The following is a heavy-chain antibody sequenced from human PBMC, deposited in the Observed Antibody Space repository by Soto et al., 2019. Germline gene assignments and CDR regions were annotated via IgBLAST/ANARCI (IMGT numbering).Heavy chain of an antibody. CDR3: ARETRDDAFDI. Sequence: QVQLVESGGGVVQPGRSLRLSCAASGFTFSSYAMHWVRQAPGKGLEWVAVISYDGSNKYYADSVKGRFTISRDNSKNTLYLQMNSLRAEDTDVYYCARETRDDAFDIWGQGTMVTVSS. J-gene: IGHJ3*02. CDR2: ISYDGSNK. CDR1: GFTFSSYA. V-gene: IGHV3-30-3*01.